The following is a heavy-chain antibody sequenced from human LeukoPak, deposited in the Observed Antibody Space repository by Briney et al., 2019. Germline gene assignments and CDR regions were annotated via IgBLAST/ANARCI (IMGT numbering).Heavy chain of an antibody. V-gene: IGHV1-2*02. Sequence: ASVKVSCKASGYTFTGYYMHWVRQAPGQGLEWMGWINPNSGGTNYAQKFQGRVTMTRDTSISTAYMELSRLRSDDTAVYYCARDAYSGSYSSFDYWGQGTLVTVSS. CDR2: INPNSGGT. CDR3: ARDAYSGSYSSFDY. D-gene: IGHD1-26*01. J-gene: IGHJ4*02. CDR1: GYTFTGYY.